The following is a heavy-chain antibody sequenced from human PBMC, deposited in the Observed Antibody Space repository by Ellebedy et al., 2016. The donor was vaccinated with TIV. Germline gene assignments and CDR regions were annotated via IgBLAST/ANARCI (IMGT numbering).Heavy chain of an antibody. CDR3: SRYCSDTSCSEVY. CDR1: GFTFSSYS. J-gene: IGHJ4*02. Sequence: GESLKISCAASGFTFSSYSMNWVRQAPGKGLEWVANIKQDGSEKYYVDSVKGRFTISRDNSKNTLYLQMDSLRTEDTAVYYCSRYCSDTSCSEVYWGQGTLVTVSS. D-gene: IGHD2-15*01. V-gene: IGHV3-7*01. CDR2: IKQDGSEK.